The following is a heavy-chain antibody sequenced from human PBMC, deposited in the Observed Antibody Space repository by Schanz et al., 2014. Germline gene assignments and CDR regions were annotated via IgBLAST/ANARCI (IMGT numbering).Heavy chain of an antibody. J-gene: IGHJ4*02. CDR2: ISGSGGST. CDR1: GFTFSSYA. CDR3: AKLDGYAYGSMGQEYFDY. D-gene: IGHD5-18*01. V-gene: IGHV3-23*01. Sequence: EVQLLESGGGLVQPGGSLRLSCAASGFTFSSYAMSWVRPAPGKGLEWVSAISGSGGSTYYADSVKGRFTISRDNSENTLYLQMISLRAEDTAVYYCAKLDGYAYGSMGQEYFDYWGQGTLVAVSS.